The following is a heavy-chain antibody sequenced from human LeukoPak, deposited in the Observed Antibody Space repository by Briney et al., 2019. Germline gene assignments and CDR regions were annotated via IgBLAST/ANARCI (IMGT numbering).Heavy chain of an antibody. J-gene: IGHJ6*03. V-gene: IGHV3-23*01. Sequence: PGGSLRLSCAASGFTFSSYGMSWVRQAPGKGLEWVSGISGSGGSTYYADSVKGRFTISRDNAKNSLYLQMNSLRAEDTAVYYCARRIPHDYGDYSLEPIPDSLNYYYYYMDVWGKGTTVTISS. CDR2: ISGSGGST. D-gene: IGHD4-17*01. CDR1: GFTFSSYG. CDR3: ARRIPHDYGDYSLEPIPDSLNYYYYYMDV.